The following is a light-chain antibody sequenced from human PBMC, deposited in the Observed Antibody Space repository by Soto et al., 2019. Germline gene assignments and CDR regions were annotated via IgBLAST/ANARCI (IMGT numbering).Light chain of an antibody. Sequence: DIQLTQSPSFLSASVGDRVTITCRASQGISSYLAWYQQKPGKAPNLLIYAASTLQSGVPSRFSGSGSGTEFTITISSLQPEDFATYYCQQLTSYLFTFGPGTKVDIK. V-gene: IGKV1-9*01. CDR1: QGISSY. J-gene: IGKJ3*01. CDR3: QQLTSYLFT. CDR2: AAS.